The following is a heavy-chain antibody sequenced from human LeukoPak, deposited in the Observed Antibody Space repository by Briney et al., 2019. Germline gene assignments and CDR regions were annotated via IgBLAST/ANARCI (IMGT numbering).Heavy chain of an antibody. J-gene: IGHJ4*02. Sequence: GRSLRLSCAVSGFTFSSYAMHWVRQAPGKGLEWGALISYDGSNKYYADSVKGRFTISRDNSKNTLYLQMDSLRAEDTAMYYCASPDNSGYSAMLKYWGQGTLVTVSS. V-gene: IGHV3-30-3*01. D-gene: IGHD3-22*01. CDR1: GFTFSSYA. CDR3: ASPDNSGYSAMLKY. CDR2: ISYDGSNK.